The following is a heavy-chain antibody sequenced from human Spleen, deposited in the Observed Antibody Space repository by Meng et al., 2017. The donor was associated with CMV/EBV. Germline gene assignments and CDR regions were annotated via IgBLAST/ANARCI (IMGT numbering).Heavy chain of an antibody. CDR2: MNPNSGNT. CDR3: ARARYGRNSPYYFDY. D-gene: IGHD4-23*01. Sequence: SGYTFTSNDINWVRQATGQGLEWMGWMNPNSGNTGYAQKFQGRVTITRNTSISTVYMELSSLKSEDTAVYYCARARYGRNSPYYFDYWGQGTLVTVSS. CDR1: GYTFTSND. V-gene: IGHV1-8*03. J-gene: IGHJ4*02.